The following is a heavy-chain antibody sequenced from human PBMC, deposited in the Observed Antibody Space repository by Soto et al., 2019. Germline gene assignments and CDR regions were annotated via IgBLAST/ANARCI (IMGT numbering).Heavy chain of an antibody. D-gene: IGHD4-17*01. V-gene: IGHV3-15*01. J-gene: IGHJ4*02. CDR2: IKSKTDGGTT. CDR3: TTGSISDYGGGVDD. CDR1: VFTFNDAW. Sequence: GGSLRLSCAASVFTFNDAWMSWVRHSPGKWLEWLGRIKSKTDGGTTDYAAPVTGRFTISRDDSTNSLYLQMNSLKIEDTAVYYCTTGSISDYGGGVDDWGQGALVTVSS.